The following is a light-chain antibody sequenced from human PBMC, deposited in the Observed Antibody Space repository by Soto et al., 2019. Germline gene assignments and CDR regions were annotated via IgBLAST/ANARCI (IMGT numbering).Light chain of an antibody. J-gene: IGKJ1*01. CDR2: DAS. CDR3: QQYNSYPWT. V-gene: IGKV1-5*01. CDR1: QSISSW. Sequence: DIQMTQSPSTLSASVGDRVTITCRASQSISSWLAWYQQKPGKAHKLLIYDASSLESGVPSRFSGSGSRTEFTLNISSLEPDDFAAYYCQQYNSYPWTCGQGPEVELK.